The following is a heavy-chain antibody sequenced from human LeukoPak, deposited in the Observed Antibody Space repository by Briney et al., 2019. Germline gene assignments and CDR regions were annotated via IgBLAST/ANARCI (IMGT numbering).Heavy chain of an antibody. CDR3: ARARYSTGWFARSFLDF. J-gene: IGHJ4*02. V-gene: IGHV4-34*01. CDR2: INHSGST. CDR1: GGSFSGYY. Sequence: SETLSLTCAVHGGSFSGYYWSWIRQPPGKGLEWIGEINHSGSTNYNPSLKSRITTSVDTSKNQFSLKLSSVTAADTAVYYCARARYSTGWFARSFLDFWGQGTLVTVSS. D-gene: IGHD6-19*01.